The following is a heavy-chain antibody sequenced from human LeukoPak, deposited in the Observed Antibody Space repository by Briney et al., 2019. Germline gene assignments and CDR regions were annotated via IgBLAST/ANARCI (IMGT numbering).Heavy chain of an antibody. D-gene: IGHD3-22*01. CDR1: GGSFSGYY. V-gene: IGHV4-34*01. Sequence: PSETLSLTCAVYGGSFSGYYWSWIRQPPGKGLEWIGEINHSGSTNYNPSLKSRVTISVDTSKNQFSLKLSSATAADTAVYYCARGRSRKDSSGSRSYYYYYYMDVWGKGTTVTVSS. CDR3: ARGRSRKDSSGSRSYYYYYYMDV. J-gene: IGHJ6*03. CDR2: INHSGST.